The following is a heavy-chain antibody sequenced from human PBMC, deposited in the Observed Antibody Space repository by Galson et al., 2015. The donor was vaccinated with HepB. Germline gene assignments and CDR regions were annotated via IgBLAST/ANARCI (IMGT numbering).Heavy chain of an antibody. CDR3: ARPRIAAKYYFDY. J-gene: IGHJ4*02. CDR2: IKQDGSEI. V-gene: IGHV3-7*01. D-gene: IGHD6-6*01. Sequence: SLRLSCAASGFTLSNYWMSWVRQAPGKGLEWVANIKQDGSEIYYVDSVKGRFTISRDNAKNSVYLQMNSLRAEDTAVYYCARPRIAAKYYFDYWGQGTLVVVSA. CDR1: GFTLSNYW.